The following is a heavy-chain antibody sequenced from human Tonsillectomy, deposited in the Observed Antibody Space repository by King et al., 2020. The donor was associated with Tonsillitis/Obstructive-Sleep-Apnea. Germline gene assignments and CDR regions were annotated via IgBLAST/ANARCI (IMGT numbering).Heavy chain of an antibody. J-gene: IGHJ3*02. D-gene: IGHD2-15*01. V-gene: IGHV4-39*01. CDR2: IYYSGST. CDR1: GGSISSSSYY. CDR3: ARLWDIVVVVAAKGAFDI. Sequence: QLQESGPGLVKPSETLSLTCTVSGGSISSSSYYWGWIRQPPGKGLEWIGSIYYSGSTYYNPSLKSRVTISVDTSKNQFSLKLRSVTAADTAVYYCARLWDIVVVVAAKGAFDIWGQGTMVTVSS.